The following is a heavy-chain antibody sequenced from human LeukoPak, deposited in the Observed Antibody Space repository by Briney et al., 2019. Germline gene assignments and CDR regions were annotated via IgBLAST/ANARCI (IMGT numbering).Heavy chain of an antibody. V-gene: IGHV3-30*18. CDR3: AKDGHPPYYDILTGFDY. Sequence: SGRSLRLSCAASGFTFSSYGMHCGRQAPGKGLEWVAVISYDGSNIYYADTVQRRFTISRYNSTNTLYLQMNSLRAEDTAVSCCAKDGHPPYYDILTGFDYWGQGTLVTVSS. J-gene: IGHJ4*02. CDR2: ISYDGSNI. CDR1: GFTFSSYG. D-gene: IGHD3-9*01.